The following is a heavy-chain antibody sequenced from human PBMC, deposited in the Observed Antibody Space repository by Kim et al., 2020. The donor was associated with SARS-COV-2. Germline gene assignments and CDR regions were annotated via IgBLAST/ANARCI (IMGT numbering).Heavy chain of an antibody. Sequence: RFTISRDNAKNSLYLQMNSLRAEDTALYYCAKDLTHYYDSSGYSYYGMDVWGQGTTVTVSS. J-gene: IGHJ6*02. CDR3: AKDLTHYYDSSGYSYYGMDV. V-gene: IGHV3-9*01. D-gene: IGHD3-22*01.